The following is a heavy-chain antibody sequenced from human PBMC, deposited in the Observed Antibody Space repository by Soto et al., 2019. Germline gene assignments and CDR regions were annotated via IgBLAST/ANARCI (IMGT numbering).Heavy chain of an antibody. CDR2: LYYRGST. J-gene: IGHJ4*02. V-gene: IGHV4-39*01. CDR1: GGSISSSRSYY. CDR3: ARHESLASAVDY. Sequence: QLQLQESGPGLVEPSETLSLTCIVSGGSISSSRSYYWGWIRQPPGKGLEWVGSLYYRGSTYYNPSLKSLVTISVDTAKNHFSLKVTSVTAADTAVYYCARHESLASAVDYWGQGTLVIVSS.